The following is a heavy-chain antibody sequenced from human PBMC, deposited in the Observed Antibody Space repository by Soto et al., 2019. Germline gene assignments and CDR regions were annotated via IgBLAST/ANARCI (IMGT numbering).Heavy chain of an antibody. D-gene: IGHD2-8*01. CDR1: GFSFDDYA. J-gene: IGHJ4*02. CDR2: ISRDGSNK. V-gene: IGHV3-30-3*01. Sequence: GGSLRLSCAASGFSFDDYAMHWVRQAPGEGLEWVAVISRDGSNKYYGDSVKGRFTVSRDNSNNTLYLSMASLRPDDTAVFYCARSRNGAVPDSINFWGQGTLVTV. CDR3: ARSRNGAVPDSINF.